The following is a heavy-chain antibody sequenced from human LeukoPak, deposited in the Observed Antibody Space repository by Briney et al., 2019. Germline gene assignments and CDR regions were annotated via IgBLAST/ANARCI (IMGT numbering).Heavy chain of an antibody. J-gene: IGHJ3*02. CDR2: VSYDGSNK. D-gene: IGHD3-22*01. Sequence: GGSLRLSCAVSGFTFTSYAMHWVRQAPGKGLEWVAVVSYDGSNKDHADSVTGRFTISRDNSKNTLYLQMNSLRVEDTAVYYCARDNRTYYYDSSGYYYEDAFDIWGQGTMVTVSS. CDR3: ARDNRTYYYDSSGYYYEDAFDI. V-gene: IGHV3-30-3*01. CDR1: GFTFTSYA.